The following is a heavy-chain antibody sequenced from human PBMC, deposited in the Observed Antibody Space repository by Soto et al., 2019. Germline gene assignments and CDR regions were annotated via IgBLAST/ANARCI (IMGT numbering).Heavy chain of an antibody. J-gene: IGHJ6*02. CDR3: ARDSGEMATITGYYYYGMDV. D-gene: IGHD5-12*01. Sequence: ASVKVSCKASGGTFSSYAISWVRQAPGQGLEWMGGIIPIFGTANYAQKFQGRVTITADESTSTAYMELSSLRSEDTAVYYCARDSGEMATITGYYYYGMDVWGQGTTVTVSS. CDR2: IIPIFGTA. CDR1: GGTFSSYA. V-gene: IGHV1-69*13.